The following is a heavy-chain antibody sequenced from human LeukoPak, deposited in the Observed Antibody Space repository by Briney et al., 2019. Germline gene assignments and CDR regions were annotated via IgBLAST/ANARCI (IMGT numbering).Heavy chain of an antibody. Sequence: SETLSPTCTVSGASISSYYWSWIRQPAGKGLEWIGRIYTSGSTNYNPSVKSRVTISVDKSKNQFSLKLSSVTAADTAVYYCARDYFDSSGYYGRGGYYYMDVWGKGTTVTVSS. CDR1: GASISSYY. CDR3: ARDYFDSSGYYGRGGYYYMDV. CDR2: IYTSGST. D-gene: IGHD3-22*01. V-gene: IGHV4-4*07. J-gene: IGHJ6*03.